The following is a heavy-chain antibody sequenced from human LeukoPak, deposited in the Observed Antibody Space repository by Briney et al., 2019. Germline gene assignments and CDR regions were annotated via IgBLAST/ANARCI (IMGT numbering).Heavy chain of an antibody. Sequence: GGSLRLSCAASGFTFNAYAIHWVRQAPGKGLEWVAFIRKDGNNENYADSVKGRFTISRDNAKNSLYLQMNSLRAEDTAVYYCARVFYDSSGYYGPMDYWGQGTLVTVSS. CDR1: GFTFNAYA. CDR2: IRKDGNNE. CDR3: ARVFYDSSGYYGPMDY. V-gene: IGHV3-30*02. J-gene: IGHJ4*02. D-gene: IGHD3-22*01.